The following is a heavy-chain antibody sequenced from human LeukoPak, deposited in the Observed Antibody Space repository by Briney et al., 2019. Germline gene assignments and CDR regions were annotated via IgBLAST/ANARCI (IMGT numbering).Heavy chain of an antibody. V-gene: IGHV4-34*01. CDR2: INHSGST. CDR3: ARWTLYADY. J-gene: IGHJ4*02. Sequence: PSGTLSLTCAVYGGSFSGYYWSWIRQPPGKGLEWIGEINHSGSTNYNPSLKSRVTISVDTSKNQFSLKLSSVTAADTAVYYCARWTLYADYWGQGTLVTVSS. D-gene: IGHD3-16*01. CDR1: GGSFSGYY.